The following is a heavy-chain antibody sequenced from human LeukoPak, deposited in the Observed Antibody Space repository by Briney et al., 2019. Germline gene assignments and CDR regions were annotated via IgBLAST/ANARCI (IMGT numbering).Heavy chain of an antibody. J-gene: IGHJ4*02. V-gene: IGHV4-59*01. Sequence: SETLSLTCTVSGGSISSYYWSWIRQPPGKGLEWIGYIYYSGSTNYNPSLKSRVTISVDTSKNQFSLKLSSVTAADTAVYYCARASGEMAAAFDYWGQGTLVTVSP. D-gene: IGHD5-24*01. CDR2: IYYSGST. CDR3: ARASGEMAAAFDY. CDR1: GGSISSYY.